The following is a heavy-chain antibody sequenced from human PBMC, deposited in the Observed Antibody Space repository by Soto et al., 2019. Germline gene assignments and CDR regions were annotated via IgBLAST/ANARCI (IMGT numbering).Heavy chain of an antibody. D-gene: IGHD6-19*01. CDR2: ISGSGGST. Sequence: GGSLRLSCAASGFTFSSYAMSWVRQAPGKGLEWVSAISGSGGSTYYADSVKGRFTISRGNSKNTLYLQMNSLRAEDTAVYYCANVYSSGFIDYWGQGTLVTVSS. CDR1: GFTFSSYA. V-gene: IGHV3-23*01. J-gene: IGHJ4*02. CDR3: ANVYSSGFIDY.